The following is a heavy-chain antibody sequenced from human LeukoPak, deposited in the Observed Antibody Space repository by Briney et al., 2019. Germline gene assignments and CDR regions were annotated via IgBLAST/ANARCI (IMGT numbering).Heavy chain of an antibody. CDR1: GFTFDDFA. J-gene: IGHJ4*02. CDR2: ITGDGGST. V-gene: IGHV3-43*02. CDR3: AKDIEARTAGFSFDY. D-gene: IGHD1-1*01. Sequence: PGGSLRLSCAASGFTFDDFAMHWVRQAPGKGLEWVSRITGDGGSTYYADSVKGRFTISRDNSKNSLYLQVNSLRTEDTAFYYCAKDIEARTAGFSFDYWGQGTLVTVSS.